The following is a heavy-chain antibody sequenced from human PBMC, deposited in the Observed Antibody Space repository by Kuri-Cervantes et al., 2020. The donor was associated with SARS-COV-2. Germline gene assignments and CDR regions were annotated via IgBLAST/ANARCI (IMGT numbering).Heavy chain of an antibody. Sequence: GGSLRLSCAASGFTFSGCAMSWVRQAPGKGLEWVSTISGSDGSTYYADSVKGRFTISRDNAKKSLNLQMNSLRAEDTGVYFCARTKTTANTFDYWGQGTLVTVSS. CDR3: ARTKTTANTFDY. CDR1: GFTFSGCA. J-gene: IGHJ4*02. CDR2: ISGSDGST. D-gene: IGHD4-11*01. V-gene: IGHV3-23*01.